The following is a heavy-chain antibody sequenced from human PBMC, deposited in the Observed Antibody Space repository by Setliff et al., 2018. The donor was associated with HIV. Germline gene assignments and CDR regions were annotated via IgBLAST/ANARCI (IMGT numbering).Heavy chain of an antibody. V-gene: IGHV1-18*01. D-gene: IGHD3-9*01. CDR2: ISAYNGNT. J-gene: IGHJ6*02. CDR1: GYIFTSYG. Sequence: GASVKVSCKASGYIFTSYGISWVRQAPGQGLEWMGWISAYNGNTNYAQKFQGRVSMTIDTSTSTAYMGLRSLRPDDTAVYYCARDWRLRYFDWLYSGMDVRGQGTTVTVSS. CDR3: ARDWRLRYFDWLYSGMDV.